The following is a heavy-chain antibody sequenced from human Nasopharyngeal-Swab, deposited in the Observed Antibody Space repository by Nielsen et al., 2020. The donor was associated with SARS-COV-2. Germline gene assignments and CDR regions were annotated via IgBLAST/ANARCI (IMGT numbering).Heavy chain of an antibody. D-gene: IGHD6-19*01. J-gene: IGHJ4*02. CDR3: VAGNYNFDY. V-gene: IGHV3-48*02. CDR2: ISSSSSTM. Sequence: WIRQPPGKGLEWVSYISSSSSTMYYADSVKGRFTISRDNANNSLYLQMRSLRDEDTAFYYCVAGNYNFDYWGQGTLVTVSS.